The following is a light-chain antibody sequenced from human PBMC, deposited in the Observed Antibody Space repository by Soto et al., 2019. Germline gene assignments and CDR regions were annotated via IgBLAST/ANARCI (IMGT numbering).Light chain of an antibody. CDR1: QSVSSD. CDR2: GAS. CDR3: LQYDNWPPT. V-gene: IGKV3-15*01. Sequence: EMVMTQSPATLSVSPGEGVTLSCRATQSVSSDLVWYQQRPGQAPRLLIYGASTRATGIAARFSGSGSGTEFTLTISSLESEDFAVYYCLQYDNWPPTFGQGTKLEIK. J-gene: IGKJ2*01.